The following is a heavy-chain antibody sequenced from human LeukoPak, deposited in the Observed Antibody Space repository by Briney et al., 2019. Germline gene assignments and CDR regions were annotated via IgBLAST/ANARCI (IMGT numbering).Heavy chain of an antibody. CDR2: IIPMFGTA. CDR3: ARLGGIAVRKPFDY. V-gene: IGHV1-69*13. J-gene: IGHJ4*02. CDR1: GYTFTSYY. D-gene: IGHD6-19*01. Sequence: SVKVSCKASGYTFTSYYMHWVRQAPGQGLEWMGGIIPMFGTANYAQKFQGRVTITADESTSTAYMELSSLRSEDTAVYYCARLGGIAVRKPFDYWGQGTLVTVSS.